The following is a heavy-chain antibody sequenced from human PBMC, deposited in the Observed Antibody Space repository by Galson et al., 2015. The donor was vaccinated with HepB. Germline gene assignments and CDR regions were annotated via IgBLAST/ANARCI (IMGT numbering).Heavy chain of an antibody. J-gene: IGHJ6*02. CDR1: GFTFSIYA. CDR3: AKDLVGNTQFYYYYYGMDV. CDR2: ISYDGSNK. Sequence: SLRLSCAASGFTFSIYALHWVRQAPGKGLEWVAVISYDGSNKYYADSVKGRFTISRDNSKDTVFLQMNSLRAEDTAVYYCAKDLVGNTQFYYYYYGMDVWGQGTTVTVFS. D-gene: IGHD1-26*01. V-gene: IGHV3-30*18.